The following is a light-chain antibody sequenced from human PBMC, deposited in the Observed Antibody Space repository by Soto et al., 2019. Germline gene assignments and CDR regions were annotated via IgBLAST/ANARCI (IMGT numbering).Light chain of an antibody. CDR1: QGISNY. CDR3: QKYNSPPLT. J-gene: IGKJ1*01. CDR2: AAS. V-gene: IGKV1-27*01. Sequence: DIQMTQSPSSLSASVGDRVTITCRASQGISNYLAWYQQKPGKVPKLLIYAASTLQSGVSSRFSGSGSGTDFNDNISGLHPDGVANYSCQKYNSPPLTFGQGTKVEIK.